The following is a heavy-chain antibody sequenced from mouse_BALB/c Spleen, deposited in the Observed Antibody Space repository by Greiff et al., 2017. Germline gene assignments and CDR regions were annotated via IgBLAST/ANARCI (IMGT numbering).Heavy chain of an antibody. CDR3: VRDRGKGYFDY. V-gene: IGHV2-9-2*01. D-gene: IGHD3-1*01. CDR1: GFSLTSYD. Sequence: VQLQESGPGLVAPSQSLSITCTVSGFSLTSYDISWIRQPPGKGLEWLGVIWTGGGTNYNSAFMSRLSISKDNSKSQVFLKMNSLQTDDTAIYYCVRDRGKGYFDYWGQGTTLTVSS. J-gene: IGHJ2*01. CDR2: IWTGGGT.